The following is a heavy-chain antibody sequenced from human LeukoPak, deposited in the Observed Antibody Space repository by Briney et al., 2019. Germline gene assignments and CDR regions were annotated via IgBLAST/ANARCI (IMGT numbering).Heavy chain of an antibody. CDR2: INPSGGST. J-gene: IGHJ4*02. Sequence: ASVRVSCKASGYTFTSNYMHWVRQAPGQGLEWMGIINPSGGSTSYAQKFQGRVTMTRDMSTSTVYMELSSLRSEDTAVYYCARDLARSTLFDYWGQGTLVTVSS. CDR1: GYTFTSNY. CDR3: ARDLARSTLFDY. D-gene: IGHD5-12*01. V-gene: IGHV1-46*01.